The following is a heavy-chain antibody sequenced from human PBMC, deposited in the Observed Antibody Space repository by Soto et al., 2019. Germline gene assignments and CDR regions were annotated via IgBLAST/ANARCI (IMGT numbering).Heavy chain of an antibody. J-gene: IGHJ6*02. Sequence: QVQLVESGGGVVQPGRSLRLSCAASGFTFGSYAMHWVRQAPGKGLEWVAVISYDGSNKYYADSVKGRFTISRDNSKNTLYLQMNSLRAEDTAVYYCASGTGILGDPGGMDVWGQGTTVTVSS. V-gene: IGHV3-30-3*01. CDR2: ISYDGSNK. CDR3: ASGTGILGDPGGMDV. CDR1: GFTFGSYA. D-gene: IGHD1-26*01.